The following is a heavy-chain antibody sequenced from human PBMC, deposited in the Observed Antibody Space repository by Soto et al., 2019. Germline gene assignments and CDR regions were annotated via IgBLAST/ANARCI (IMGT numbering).Heavy chain of an antibody. J-gene: IGHJ4*02. CDR2: ISGSGGST. D-gene: IGHD2-15*01. CDR3: AKVWLRLVVAAPFAS. Sequence: GGSLRLSCAASGFTFSSYAMSWVRQAPGKGLEWVSAISGSGGSTYYADSVKGRFTISRDNSKNTLYLQMNSLRAEDTAVYYCAKVWLRLVVAAPFASWAQGPRATAS. CDR1: GFTFSSYA. V-gene: IGHV3-23*01.